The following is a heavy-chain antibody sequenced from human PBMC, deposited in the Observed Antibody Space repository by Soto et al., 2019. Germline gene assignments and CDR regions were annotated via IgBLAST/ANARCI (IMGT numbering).Heavy chain of an antibody. CDR3: AKVIAVAGFDP. J-gene: IGHJ5*02. V-gene: IGHV3-30*18. CDR2: ISYDGSNK. CDR1: GFTFSSYG. D-gene: IGHD6-19*01. Sequence: QVQLVESGGGVVQPGRSLRLSCAASGFTFSSYGMHWVRQAPGKGLEWVAVISYDGSNKYYADSVKGRFTISRDNSKNTLYLQINSLRAEDTAVYYCAKVIAVAGFDPWGQGTLVTVSS.